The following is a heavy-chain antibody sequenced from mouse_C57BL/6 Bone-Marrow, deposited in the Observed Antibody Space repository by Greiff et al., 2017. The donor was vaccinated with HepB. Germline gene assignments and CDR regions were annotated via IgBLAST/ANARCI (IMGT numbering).Heavy chain of an antibody. V-gene: IGHV2-9-1*01. CDR3: ARNPHDDYDVGAMDY. CDR2: IWTGGGT. D-gene: IGHD2-4*01. J-gene: IGHJ4*01. Sequence: VHLVESGPGLVAPSQSLSITCTVSGFSLTSYAISWVRQPPGKGLEWLGVIWTGGGTNYNSALKSRLSISKANSKSQVFLKMNSLQTDDTARYYCARNPHDDYDVGAMDYWGQGTSVTVSS. CDR1: GFSLTSYA.